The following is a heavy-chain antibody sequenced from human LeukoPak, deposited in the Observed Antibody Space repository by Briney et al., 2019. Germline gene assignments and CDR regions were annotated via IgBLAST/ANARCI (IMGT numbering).Heavy chain of an antibody. D-gene: IGHD6-13*01. J-gene: IGHJ4*02. CDR1: GGSISSSSYY. V-gene: IGHV4-39*01. CDR2: IYYSGST. CDR3: ARLVSGGAAGTVDY. Sequence: PSETLSLTCTVSGGSISSSSYYWGWIRQPPGKGLEWIGSIYYSGSTYYNPSLKSRVTISVDTSKNQFSLKLSSVTAADTAVYYCARLVSGGAAGTVDYWGQGTLVTVSS.